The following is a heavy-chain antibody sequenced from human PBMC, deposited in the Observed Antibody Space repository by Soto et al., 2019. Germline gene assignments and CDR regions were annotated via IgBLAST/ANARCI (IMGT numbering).Heavy chain of an antibody. CDR2: IFHTGIT. CDR1: GGSASANRYY. Sequence: PSETLSLTCTDSGGSASANRYYRNWIRLPPGQGPQWVGHIFHTGITKYSPSFKSRALISLDTHKNQLSLRLSSVTVADTAVYYCVRGSLYNFDSSGTELWFDPWGQGALVTVS. V-gene: IGHV4-61*01. J-gene: IGHJ5*02. CDR3: VRGSLYNFDSSGTELWFDP. D-gene: IGHD6-19*01.